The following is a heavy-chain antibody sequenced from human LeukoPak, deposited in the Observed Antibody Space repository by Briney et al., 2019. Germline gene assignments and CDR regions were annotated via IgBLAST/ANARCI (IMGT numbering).Heavy chain of an antibody. CDR1: GFTFSSYA. Sequence: PGGSLRLSCAASGFTFSSYAMSWIRQPPGKGLEWIGSIYYSGSTYYNPSFKSRVTISVDTSKNQFSLKLSSVTAADTAVYYCARSDSGSYGGGFDYWGQGTLVTVSS. V-gene: IGHV4-39*01. D-gene: IGHD1-26*01. J-gene: IGHJ4*02. CDR3: ARSDSGSYGGGFDY. CDR2: IYYSGST.